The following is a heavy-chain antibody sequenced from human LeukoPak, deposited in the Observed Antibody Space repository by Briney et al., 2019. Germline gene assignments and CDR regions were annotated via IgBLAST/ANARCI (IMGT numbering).Heavy chain of an antibody. J-gene: IGHJ4*02. Sequence: GGSLRLSCAASGFTFSSYGMHWVRQAPGKGLEWVAFIRYDGSNKYYADSVKGRFTISRDNSKNTLYLQMNSLRAEDTAVYYCAKDPIYYYDSSGFDYWGQGTLVTVSS. CDR3: AKDPIYYYDSSGFDY. V-gene: IGHV3-30*02. CDR2: IRYDGSNK. CDR1: GFTFSSYG. D-gene: IGHD3-22*01.